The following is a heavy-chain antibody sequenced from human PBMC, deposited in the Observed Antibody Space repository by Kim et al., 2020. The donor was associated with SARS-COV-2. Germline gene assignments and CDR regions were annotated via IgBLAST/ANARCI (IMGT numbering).Heavy chain of an antibody. D-gene: IGHD6-19*01. CDR3: AKSNRASRVAVAGHLAY. Sequence: GGSLRLSCAASGFTFSSYGMHWVRQAPGKGLEWVAVISYDGSNKYYADSVKGRFTISRDNSKNTLYLQMNSLRAEDTAVYYCAKSNRASRVAVAGHLAYWGRDNLLTVSS. CDR2: ISYDGSNK. V-gene: IGHV3-30*18. CDR1: GFTFSSYG. J-gene: IGHJ4*02.